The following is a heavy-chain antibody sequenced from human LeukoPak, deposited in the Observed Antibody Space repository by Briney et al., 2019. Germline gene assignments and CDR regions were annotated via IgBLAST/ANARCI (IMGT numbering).Heavy chain of an antibody. J-gene: IGHJ4*02. CDR3: AEEGHDTFGVVMAFDY. V-gene: IGHV3-30*02. D-gene: IGHD3-3*01. Sequence: GGSLRLSCAASGFTFSSYGMHWVRQAPGKGLEWVAFIRYDGSNKYYADSVKGRFTISRDNSKNTLYLQMNSLRAEDTAVYYCAEEGHDTFGVVMAFDYWGQGTLVTVSS. CDR2: IRYDGSNK. CDR1: GFTFSSYG.